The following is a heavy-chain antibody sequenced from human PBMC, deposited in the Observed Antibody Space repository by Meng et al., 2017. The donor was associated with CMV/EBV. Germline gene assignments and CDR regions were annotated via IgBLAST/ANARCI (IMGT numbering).Heavy chain of an antibody. CDR2: INHSGST. D-gene: IGHD2-15*01. CDR3: VSSLTYPDY. CDR1: GGSFSGYY. Sequence: QVQLQQGGAGLLKPSETLSPTCAVYGGSFSGYYWSWIRQPPGKGLEWIGEINHSGSTNYNPSLKSRVTISVDTSKNQFSLKLSSVTAADTAVYYCVSSLTYPDYWGQGTLVTVSS. J-gene: IGHJ4*02. V-gene: IGHV4-34*01.